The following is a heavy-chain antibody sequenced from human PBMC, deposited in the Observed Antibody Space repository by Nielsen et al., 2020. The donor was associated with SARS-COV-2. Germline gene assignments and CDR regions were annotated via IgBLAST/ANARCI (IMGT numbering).Heavy chain of an antibody. J-gene: IGHJ3*02. V-gene: IGHV5-10-1*01. CDR1: GYSFTSYW. CDR3: ARGSLGYCSSTSCYHDAFDI. Sequence: KVSCKGSGYSFTSYWISWVRQMPGKGLEWMGRIDPSDSYTNYSPSFQGHVTISADKSISTAYLQWSSLKASDTAMYYCARGSLGYCSSTSCYHDAFDIWGQGTMVTVSS. D-gene: IGHD2-2*01. CDR2: IDPSDSYT.